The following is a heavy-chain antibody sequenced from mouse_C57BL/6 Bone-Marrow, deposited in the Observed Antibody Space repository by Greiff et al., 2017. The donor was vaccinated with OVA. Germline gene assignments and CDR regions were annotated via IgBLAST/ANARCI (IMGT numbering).Heavy chain of an antibody. CDR2: IDPETGGT. Sequence: QVQLQQSGAELVRPGASVTLSCKASGYTFTDYEMHWVKQTPVHGLEWIGAIDPETGGTAYNQKFKGKAILTADKSSSTAYMELRSLTSEDSAVYYCTRSRPAYYSNYWGQGTTLTVSS. V-gene: IGHV1-15*01. D-gene: IGHD2-5*01. CDR3: TRSRPAYYSNY. J-gene: IGHJ2*01. CDR1: GYTFTDYE.